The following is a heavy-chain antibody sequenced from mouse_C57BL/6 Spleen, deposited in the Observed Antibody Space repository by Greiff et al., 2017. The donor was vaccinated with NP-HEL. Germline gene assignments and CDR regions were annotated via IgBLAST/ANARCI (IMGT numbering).Heavy chain of an antibody. Sequence: QQSCKASGYTFTSYWMDWVKQRPGQGLEWIGNIYPSDSETHYNQKFKDKATLTVDKSSSTAYMQLSSLTSEDSAVYYCARWLGGAMDYWGQGTSVTVSS. CDR3: ARWLGGAMDY. CDR1: GYTFTSYW. J-gene: IGHJ4*01. D-gene: IGHD2-2*01. V-gene: IGHV1-61*01. CDR2: IYPSDSET.